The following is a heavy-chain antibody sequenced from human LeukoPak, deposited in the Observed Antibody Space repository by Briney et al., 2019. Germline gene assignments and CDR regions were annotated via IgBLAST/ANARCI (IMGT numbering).Heavy chain of an antibody. CDR2: INTSTGNP. V-gene: IGHV7-4-1*02. D-gene: IGHD2-15*01. CDR3: ARESCSGGSCYHNWFDP. Sequence: ASVKVSCKASGYTFTSYAMNWVRQAPGQGLEWMGWINTSTGNPTYDQGFTGRFVFSLDTSVSTAYLQISSLKAEDTAVYYCARESCSGGSCYHNWFDPWGQGTLVTVSS. J-gene: IGHJ5*02. CDR1: GYTFTSYA.